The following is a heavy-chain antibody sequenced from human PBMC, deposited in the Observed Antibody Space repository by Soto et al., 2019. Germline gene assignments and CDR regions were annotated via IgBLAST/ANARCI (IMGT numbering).Heavy chain of an antibody. CDR2: IYYSGST. D-gene: IGHD6-19*01. V-gene: IGHV4-31*01. Sequence: QVQLQESGPGLVKPSQTLSLTCTVSGGSISSGGYYWSWIRQHPGKGLEWIGYIYYSGSTYYNPSLKSPVTISVDTSKNQFSLKLSSVTAADTAVYYCARVSDSSANEMGDFDYWGQGTLVTVSS. CDR3: ARVSDSSANEMGDFDY. J-gene: IGHJ4*02. CDR1: GGSISSGGYY.